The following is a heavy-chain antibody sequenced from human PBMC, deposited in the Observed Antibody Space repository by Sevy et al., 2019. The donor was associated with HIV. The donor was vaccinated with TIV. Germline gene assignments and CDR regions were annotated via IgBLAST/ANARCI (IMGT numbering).Heavy chain of an antibody. D-gene: IGHD2-15*01. J-gene: IGHJ4*02. CDR1: GFTFGDYA. Sequence: GGSLRLSCTASGFTFGDYAMSWFRQAPGKGLEWVGFIRSKAYGGTTEYAASVKGRFTISRDDSKSIAYLQMNSLKTEDTAVYYCTRAEEGPVVVAATFDYWGQGTLVTVSS. CDR3: TRAEEGPVVVAATFDY. V-gene: IGHV3-49*03. CDR2: IRSKAYGGTT.